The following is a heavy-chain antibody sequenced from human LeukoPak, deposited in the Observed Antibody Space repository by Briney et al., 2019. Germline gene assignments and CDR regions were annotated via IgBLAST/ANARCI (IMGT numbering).Heavy chain of an antibody. Sequence: SVKVSCRASGGTFSSYAINWVRQAPGQGLEWMGRIIPILGLINYAQKFQGRVTITSDKSTSTGYMDVTSLRSDDTAVYYCARGRGSRTGSNGDYLDYWGQGTLVTVSS. V-gene: IGHV1-69*04. J-gene: IGHJ4*02. CDR1: GGTFSSYA. CDR2: IIPILGLI. D-gene: IGHD1-1*01. CDR3: ARGRGSRTGSNGDYLDY.